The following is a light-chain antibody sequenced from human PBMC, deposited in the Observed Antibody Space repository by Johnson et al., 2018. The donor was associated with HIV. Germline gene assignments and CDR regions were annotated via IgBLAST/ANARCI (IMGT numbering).Light chain of an antibody. CDR1: SSNIGNNY. V-gene: IGLV1-51*02. J-gene: IGLJ1*01. CDR3: GAWNSSLSALYV. Sequence: QSVLTQSPSVSAAPGQKVTISCSGSSSNIGNNYVSWYQQLPGTAPKLLIYEKNKRPSGIPDRFSASKSDTSATLGISGLQTGDEADYYCGAWNSSLSALYVCGTGTKVAVL. CDR2: EKN.